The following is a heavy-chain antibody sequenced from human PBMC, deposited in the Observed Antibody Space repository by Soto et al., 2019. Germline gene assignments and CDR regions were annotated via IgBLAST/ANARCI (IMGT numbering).Heavy chain of an antibody. Sequence: GPTLVNPTQTLTLTCTLSVFSLSTCGVGVGWIRPAPGKGLEWLALISWNDDKPYSPTLKSRLTITKATSKDQVVLTTTNMAPVDTAPYYCAHKQYSCSRYNCLDPWGHGTLVTVSS. J-gene: IGHJ5*02. CDR2: ISWNDDK. CDR1: VFSLSTCGVG. V-gene: IGHV2-5*01. CDR3: AHKQYSCSRYNCLDP. D-gene: IGHD6-13*01.